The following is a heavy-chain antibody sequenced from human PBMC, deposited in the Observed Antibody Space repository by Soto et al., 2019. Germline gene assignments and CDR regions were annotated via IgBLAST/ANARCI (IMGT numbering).Heavy chain of an antibody. CDR1: GFTFSSYA. CDR3: ARGGSGWLLDY. Sequence: QVQLVESGGGVVQPGRSLRLSCAASGFTFSSYAMHWVRQAPGKGLEWVAVISYDGSNKYYADSVKGRFTISRDNSKNTLYLQMNSLRAEDTAVYYCARGGSGWLLDYWGQGTLVTVSS. J-gene: IGHJ4*02. CDR2: ISYDGSNK. V-gene: IGHV3-30-3*01. D-gene: IGHD6-19*01.